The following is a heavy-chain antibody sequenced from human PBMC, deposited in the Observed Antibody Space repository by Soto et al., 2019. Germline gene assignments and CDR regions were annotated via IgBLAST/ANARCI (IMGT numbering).Heavy chain of an antibody. D-gene: IGHD1-26*01. CDR2: ISWDGGST. CDR3: AKDGNRGSYYLFDY. CDR1: GFTFDDYT. Sequence: EVQLVESGGVVVQPGGSLRLSCAASGFTFDDYTMHWVRQAPGKGLEWLSLISWDGGSTYYADSVKGRFTISRDNSKNSLYLQMNSLRTEDTALYYCAKDGNRGSYYLFDYWGQGTLVTVSS. V-gene: IGHV3-43*01. J-gene: IGHJ4*02.